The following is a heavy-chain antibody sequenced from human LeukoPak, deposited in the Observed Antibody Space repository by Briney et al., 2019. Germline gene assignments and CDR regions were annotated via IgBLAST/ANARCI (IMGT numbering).Heavy chain of an antibody. CDR1: GFTFSSYA. CDR3: AKDQVVGPYSSGWYDY. Sequence: SGGSLRLSCAASGFTFSSYAMSWVRQAPGKGLEWVSAISGSGGSTYYADSVKGRFTISRDNSKNTLYLQMNSLRAEDTAVYYCAKDQVVGPYSSGWYDYWGQGTLVTVSS. CDR2: ISGSGGST. J-gene: IGHJ4*02. V-gene: IGHV3-23*01. D-gene: IGHD6-19*01.